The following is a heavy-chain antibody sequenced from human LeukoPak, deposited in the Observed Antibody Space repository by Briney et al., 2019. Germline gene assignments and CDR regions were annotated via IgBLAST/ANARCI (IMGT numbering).Heavy chain of an antibody. V-gene: IGHV4-39*01. J-gene: IGHJ5*02. CDR2: IYYSGST. D-gene: IGHD5-12*01. Sequence: SETLSLTCTVSGGSISSSSYYWGWIRQPPGKGLEWIGSIYYSGSTYYNPSLKSRVTISVDTSKNQFSLKLSSVTAADTAVYYCARHLLVATITDLTAYNWFDPWGQGTLVTVSS. CDR3: ARHLLVATITDLTAYNWFDP. CDR1: GGSISSSSYY.